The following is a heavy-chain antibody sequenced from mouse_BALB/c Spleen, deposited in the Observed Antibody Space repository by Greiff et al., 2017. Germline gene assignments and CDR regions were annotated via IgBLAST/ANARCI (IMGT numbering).Heavy chain of an antibody. D-gene: IGHD1-2*01. CDR3: ARDYGYYFDY. J-gene: IGHJ2*01. CDR2: SDPANGNT. CDR1: GFNIKDTY. Sequence: EVQLQQSGAELVKPGASVKLSCTASGFNIKDTYMHWVKQRPEQGLEWIGRSDPANGNTKYDPKFQGKATITADTTSNTAYLQLSSLTSEDTAVYYCARDYGYYFDYWGQGTTLTVSA. V-gene: IGHV14-3*02.